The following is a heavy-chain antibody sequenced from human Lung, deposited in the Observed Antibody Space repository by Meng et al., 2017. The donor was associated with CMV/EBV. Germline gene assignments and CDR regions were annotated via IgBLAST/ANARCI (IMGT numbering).Heavy chain of an antibody. J-gene: IGHJ4*02. CDR2: INSDGRYT. Sequence: FTFMSHWMQWVRQAPGKGLVWVSNINSDGRYTSYADSVKGRFTISRDNAKNTLYLQMNSLGAEDTAVYYCARASGGKYSGYDYTFDYWGQGTLVTVSS. V-gene: IGHV3-74*01. D-gene: IGHD5-12*01. CDR1: FTFMSHW. CDR3: ARASGGKYSGYDYTFDY.